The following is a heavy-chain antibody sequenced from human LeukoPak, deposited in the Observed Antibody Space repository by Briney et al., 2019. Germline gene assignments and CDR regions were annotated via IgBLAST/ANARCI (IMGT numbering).Heavy chain of an antibody. D-gene: IGHD3-9*01. CDR3: ARDLLYFDWLAY. CDR2: ISAYNGNT. Sequence: ASEKVSCKASGYTFTSYGISWVRQAPGQGLEWMGWISAYNGNTNYAQKLQGRVTMTTDTSTSTAYMELRSLRSDDTAVYYCARDLLYFDWLAYWGQGTLVTVSS. CDR1: GYTFTSYG. J-gene: IGHJ4*02. V-gene: IGHV1-18*01.